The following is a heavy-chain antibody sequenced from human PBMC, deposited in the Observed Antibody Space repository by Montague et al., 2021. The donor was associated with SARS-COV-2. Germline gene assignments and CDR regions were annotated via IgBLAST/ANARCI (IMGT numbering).Heavy chain of an antibody. Sequence: SETLSLTCSVYGGSISSSSYFWGWIRPPPGKGLEWIGCLYYSGGTYSNSSLKSRVPIYVDAYKYQFSLKLSSVTAADTAVYYCASHLNNRDYGGGDCWGQGTLVTVSS. CDR1: GGSISSSSYF. D-gene: IGHD4-17*01. CDR3: ASHLNNRDYGGGDC. CDR2: LYYSGGT. V-gene: IGHV4-39*01. J-gene: IGHJ4*02.